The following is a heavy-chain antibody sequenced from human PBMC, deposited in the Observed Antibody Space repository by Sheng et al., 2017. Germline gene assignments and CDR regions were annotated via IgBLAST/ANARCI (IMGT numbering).Heavy chain of an antibody. J-gene: IGHJ4*02. CDR1: TFTFITYE. CDR2: ISSSGSTI. D-gene: IGHD7-27*01. CDR3: ASPLWGY. V-gene: IGHV3-48*03. Sequence: EVQLVESGGGLVQPGGSLSLSCAASTFTFITYEMNWVRQAPGKGLEWVSSISSSGSTIYYADSVKGRFTISRDNAKNSLYLQMSSLRVEDTAVYYCASPLWGYWGQGTLVTVSS.